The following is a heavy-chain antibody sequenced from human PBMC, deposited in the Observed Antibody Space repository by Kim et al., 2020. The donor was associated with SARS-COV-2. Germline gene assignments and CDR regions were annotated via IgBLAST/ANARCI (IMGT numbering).Heavy chain of an antibody. D-gene: IGHD4-17*01. J-gene: IGHJ4*02. CDR3: ARAGGDYDYYFYY. CDR1: GFTFSNYW. V-gene: IGHV3-7*01. Sequence: GWSLRLSFAASGFTFSNYWMSWVRQAPGKGLEWVANIKQDGSEKYYVDSVKGRFTISRDNAKNSLYLQMNCLRAEDTAVDYCARAGGDYDYYFYYWVQVT. CDR2: IKQDGSEK.